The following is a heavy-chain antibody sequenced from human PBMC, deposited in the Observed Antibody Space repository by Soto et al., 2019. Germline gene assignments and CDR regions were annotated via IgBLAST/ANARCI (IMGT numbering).Heavy chain of an antibody. CDR3: TRATLEDYYGSGSYYAFGY. Sequence: GGSLRLSCTASGFTFGDYAMSWFRQAPGKGLEWVGFIRSKAYGGTTEYAAYVKGRFTISRDDSKSIAYLQMNSLKTEDTAVYYCTRATLEDYYGSGSYYAFGYWGQGTLVTVSS. J-gene: IGHJ4*02. V-gene: IGHV3-49*03. CDR1: GFTFGDYA. CDR2: IRSKAYGGTT. D-gene: IGHD3-10*01.